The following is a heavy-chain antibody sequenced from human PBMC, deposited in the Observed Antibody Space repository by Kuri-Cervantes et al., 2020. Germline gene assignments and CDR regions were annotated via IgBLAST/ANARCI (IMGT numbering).Heavy chain of an antibody. CDR1: GFTFSDYV. Sequence: GESLKISCAASGFTFSDYVMSWVRQAPGQGLKWVSRIGGSGSSTYYADSVRGRFTISRDNSKNTLFLQMNSLRAEDTAVYYCAKGSDSGYDQDYWGQGSLVTVSS. CDR3: AKGSDSGYDQDY. D-gene: IGHD5-12*01. J-gene: IGHJ4*02. CDR2: IGGSGSST. V-gene: IGHV3-23*01.